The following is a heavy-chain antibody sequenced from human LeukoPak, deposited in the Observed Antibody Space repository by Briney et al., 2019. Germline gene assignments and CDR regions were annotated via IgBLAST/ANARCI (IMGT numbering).Heavy chain of an antibody. CDR3: ARDLRDSSGYYYEGYFDY. CDR2: IYHSGST. J-gene: IGHJ4*02. D-gene: IGHD3-22*01. V-gene: IGHV4-4*02. Sequence: SGTLSLTCAVSGGSISSSNWWSWVRQPPGKGLEWIGEIYHSGSTNYNPSLKSRVTISVDTSKNQFSLKLSSVTAADTAVYYCARDLRDSSGYYYEGYFDYWGQGTLVTVSS. CDR1: GGSISSSNW.